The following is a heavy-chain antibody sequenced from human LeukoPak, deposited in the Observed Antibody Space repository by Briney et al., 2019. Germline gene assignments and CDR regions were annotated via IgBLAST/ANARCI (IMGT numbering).Heavy chain of an antibody. CDR3: ARSSYDILTGFDY. V-gene: IGHV4-39*07. Sequence: SETLSLTCRVSGASINSGSNYWGWIRQPPGKTLEWIGSIYSSGSTYYNPSLKSRVIIMIDTPKNHFSLTLSSVTAADTAVYYCARSSYDILTGFDYWGQGTLVTVSS. J-gene: IGHJ4*02. CDR1: GASINSGSNY. CDR2: IYSSGST. D-gene: IGHD3-9*01.